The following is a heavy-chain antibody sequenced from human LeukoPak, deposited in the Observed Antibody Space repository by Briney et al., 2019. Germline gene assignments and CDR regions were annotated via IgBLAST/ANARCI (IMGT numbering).Heavy chain of an antibody. CDR1: GYTFTSYD. Sequence: ASVKVSCKASGYTFTSYDINWVRQATGQGLEWMGWMNPNSGNTGYAQKFQGRVTMTRDMSTSTVYMELSSLRSEDTAVYYCARVNYSSGWYEDDYWGQGTLVTVSS. CDR2: MNPNSGNT. CDR3: ARVNYSSGWYEDDY. J-gene: IGHJ4*02. D-gene: IGHD6-19*01. V-gene: IGHV1-8*02.